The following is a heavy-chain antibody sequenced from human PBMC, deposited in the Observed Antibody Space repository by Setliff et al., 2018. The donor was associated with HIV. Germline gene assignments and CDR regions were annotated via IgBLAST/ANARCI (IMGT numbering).Heavy chain of an antibody. D-gene: IGHD5-12*01. CDR1: EFSVSGHY. Sequence: GGSLRLSCAASEFSVSGHYMSWVRQAPGKGLEWVGHIKSKTDGGTTDYAAPVKGRFTISRDDSKTTLYLQMNSLKTEDTAVYYCTTEDPWLRFGHWGQGTLVTVSS. CDR2: IKSKTDGGTT. J-gene: IGHJ5*02. V-gene: IGHV3-15*01. CDR3: TTEDPWLRFGH.